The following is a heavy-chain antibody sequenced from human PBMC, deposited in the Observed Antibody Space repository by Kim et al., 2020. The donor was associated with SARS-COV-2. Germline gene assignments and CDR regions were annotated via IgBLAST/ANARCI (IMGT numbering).Heavy chain of an antibody. D-gene: IGHD4-17*01. Sequence: SVKGRFTISRDNAKNSLYLQLTRLRAEDTALYYCAKHVTSMGTTLDAYFDFWGQGTLVTVSS. J-gene: IGHJ4*02. CDR3: AKHVTSMGTTLDAYFDF. V-gene: IGHV3-9*01.